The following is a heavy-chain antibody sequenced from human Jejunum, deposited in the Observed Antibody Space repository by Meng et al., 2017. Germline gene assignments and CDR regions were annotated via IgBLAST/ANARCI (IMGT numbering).Heavy chain of an antibody. D-gene: IGHD1-20*01. CDR1: GYTFTSYA. CDR2: LNTGNGNT. J-gene: IGHJ5*02. V-gene: IGHV1-3*04. Sequence: GESLMISCKASGYTFTSYAIFWVRQAPGQRLEWMGWLNTGNGNTKYSQKFQGRVTITMDTSASTAYMELSSLRSEDTTVYYCARGGSNVYIWKDEFHWFDPWGQGTLVTVSS. CDR3: ARGGSNVYIWKDEFHWFDP.